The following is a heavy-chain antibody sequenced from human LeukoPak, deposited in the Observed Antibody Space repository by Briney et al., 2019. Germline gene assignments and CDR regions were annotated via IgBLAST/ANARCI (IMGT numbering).Heavy chain of an antibody. CDR2: IYYSGST. Sequence: SETLSLTCTVSGGSISSYYWSWIRQPPGKGLEWIGYIYYSGSTNYNPSLKSRVTISVDTSKNQFSLKLSSVTAADTAVYYCATLWFGDRGYFDYWGQGTLVTVSS. D-gene: IGHD3-10*01. V-gene: IGHV4-59*01. CDR3: ATLWFGDRGYFDY. CDR1: GGSISSYY. J-gene: IGHJ4*02.